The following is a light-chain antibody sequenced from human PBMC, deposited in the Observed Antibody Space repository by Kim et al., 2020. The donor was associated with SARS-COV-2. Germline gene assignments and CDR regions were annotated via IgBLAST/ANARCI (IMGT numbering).Light chain of an antibody. J-gene: IGLJ3*02. CDR1: NNDIGIYIF. CDR3: SSYTTSSSWV. V-gene: IGLV2-14*03. CDR2: DVN. Sequence: QSALTQPASVSGSPGQSITISCIGTNNDIGIYIFVSWYQQDPGKAPKLIIYDVNNRPSGISDRFSGSKSGNTASLTISSLQAEDEADYHCSSYTTSSSWVFGGGTKLTVL.